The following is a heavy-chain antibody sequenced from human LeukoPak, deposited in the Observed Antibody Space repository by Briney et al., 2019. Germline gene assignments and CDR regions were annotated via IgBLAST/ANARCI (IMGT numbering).Heavy chain of an antibody. D-gene: IGHD6-19*01. CDR2: ISSSSSYI. V-gene: IGHV3-21*01. CDR3: ARGPYSSGWYSFFDY. CDR1: GFTFSSYS. Sequence: GGPLRLSCAASGFTFSSYSMNWVRQAPGKGLEWVSSISSSSSYIYYADSVKGRFTISRDNAKNSLYLQMNSLRAEDTAVYYCARGPYSSGWYSFFDYWGQGTLVTVSS. J-gene: IGHJ4*02.